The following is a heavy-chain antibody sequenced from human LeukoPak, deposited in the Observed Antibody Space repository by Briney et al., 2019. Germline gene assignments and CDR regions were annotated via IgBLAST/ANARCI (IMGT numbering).Heavy chain of an antibody. V-gene: IGHV4-38-2*02. D-gene: IGHD3-9*01. Sequence: PSETLSLTCTVSGYSISSGYYWSWIRQPPGKGLEWIGEINHSGSTNYNPSLKSRVTISVDTSKNQFSLKLSSVTAADTAVYYCARHLLRYFGGSRRRVNDYWGQGTLVTVSS. CDR1: GYSISSGYY. CDR3: ARHLLRYFGGSRRRVNDY. J-gene: IGHJ4*02. CDR2: INHSGST.